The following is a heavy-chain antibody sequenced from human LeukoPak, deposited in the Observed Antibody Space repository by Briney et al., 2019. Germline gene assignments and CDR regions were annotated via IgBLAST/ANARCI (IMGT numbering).Heavy chain of an antibody. CDR2: IYYSGTT. V-gene: IGHV4-59*01. D-gene: IGHD4-17*01. J-gene: IGHJ6*02. CDR1: GGSISYYY. CDR3: AREDPQTTVPEGMDV. Sequence: TTSETLSLTCTVSGGSISYYYWSWIRQSPGKGLEWIGYIYYSGTTNYNPSLKSRVTISVDTPKNQFSLQLRSVTAADTAVYYCAREDPQTTVPEGMDVWGQGTTATVSS.